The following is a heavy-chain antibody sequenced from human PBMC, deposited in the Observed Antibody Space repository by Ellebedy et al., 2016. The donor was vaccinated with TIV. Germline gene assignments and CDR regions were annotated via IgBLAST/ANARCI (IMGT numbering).Heavy chain of an antibody. CDR3: ARDLGGARTY. V-gene: IGHV3-33*01. J-gene: IGHJ4*02. CDR2: IWYDGSKE. CDR1: GFTFSTYG. Sequence: GESLKISXAASGFTFSTYGMHWVRQAPGKGLEWVAIIWYDGSKEYYADSVKGRFTISRDNSKNTVYLQMNSLRAEDTAVYYCARDLGGARTYWGQGTLVTVSS. D-gene: IGHD3-16*01.